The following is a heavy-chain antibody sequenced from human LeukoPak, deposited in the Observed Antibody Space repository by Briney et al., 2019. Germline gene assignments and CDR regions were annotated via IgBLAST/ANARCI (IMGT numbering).Heavy chain of an antibody. D-gene: IGHD1-26*01. CDR1: GFTFSTFA. Sequence: GGSLRLSCAASGFTFSTFAMHWVRLSPGKGLEWVSSITGSGPYILYADSVKRRFTISRDNTKNLLYLEMNSLRAEDTAVYYCAKDLRYSGSPRAFDFWGQGTMVTVSS. CDR3: AKDLRYSGSPRAFDF. V-gene: IGHV3-21*04. J-gene: IGHJ3*01. CDR2: ITGSGPYI.